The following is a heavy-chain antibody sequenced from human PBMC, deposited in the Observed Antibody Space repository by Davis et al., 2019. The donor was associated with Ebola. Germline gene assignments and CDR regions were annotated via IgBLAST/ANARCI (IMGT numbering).Heavy chain of an antibody. D-gene: IGHD2-2*01. CDR3: ARVGAVVVVGNFDY. CDR2: IIPIFGTA. Sequence: SVKVSCKASGGTFSSYAISWVRQAPGQGLEWMGGIIPIFGTANYAQKFKGRVTMTRDTSISTAYMELSRLRSDDTAVYYCARVGAVVVVGNFDYWGLGTLVTVSS. CDR1: GGTFSSYA. J-gene: IGHJ4*02. V-gene: IGHV1-69*05.